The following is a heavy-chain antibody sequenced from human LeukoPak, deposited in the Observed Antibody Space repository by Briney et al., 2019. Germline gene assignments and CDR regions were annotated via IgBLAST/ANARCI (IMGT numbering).Heavy chain of an antibody. CDR3: AKGDTPDNSYNYFAP. J-gene: IGHJ5*02. V-gene: IGHV3-23*01. Sequence: TGGSLGLSCAASGFIISGYAMSWVRQAPGRGLEWVSSISYSGDGTKYADSVKGRCTISREDSKNTLYLQMNSLRAEDTAVYYCAKGDTPDNSYNYFAPWGQGTLVTVSS. CDR1: GFIISGYA. D-gene: IGHD1-1*01. CDR2: ISYSGDGT.